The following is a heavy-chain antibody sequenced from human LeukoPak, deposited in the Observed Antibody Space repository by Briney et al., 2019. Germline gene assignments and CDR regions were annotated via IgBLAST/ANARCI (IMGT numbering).Heavy chain of an antibody. D-gene: IGHD6-19*01. J-gene: IGHJ4*02. CDR2: ISSSSSYI. CDR1: GFTFSSYS. Sequence: GRSLRLSCAASGFTFSSYSMNWVRQAPGKGLEWVSSISSSSSYIYYADSVKGRFTISRDNAKNSLYLQMNSLRAEDTAVYYCARFGGGWRDYWGQGTLVTVSS. CDR3: ARFGGGWRDY. V-gene: IGHV3-21*01.